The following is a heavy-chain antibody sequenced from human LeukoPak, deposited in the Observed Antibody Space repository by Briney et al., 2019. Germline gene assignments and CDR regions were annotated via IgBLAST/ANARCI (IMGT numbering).Heavy chain of an antibody. J-gene: IGHJ5*02. CDR2: IYYSGST. D-gene: IGHD4-23*01. V-gene: IGHV4-59*01. CDR3: AREVVTVVTPANWFDP. CDR1: GGSISSYY. Sequence: SETLSLTCTVSGGSISSYYWSWIRQPPGKGLEWVGYIYYSGSTNYNPSLKSRVTISVDTSKNQFSLKLSSVTAADTAVYYCAREVVTVVTPANWFDPWGQGTLVTVSS.